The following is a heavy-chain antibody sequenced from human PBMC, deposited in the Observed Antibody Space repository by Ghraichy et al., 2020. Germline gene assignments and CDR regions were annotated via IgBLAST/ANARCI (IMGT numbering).Heavy chain of an antibody. V-gene: IGHV3-15*01. Sequence: GGSLRLSCAASGFTFNNAWMSWVRQAPGKGLEWVGRIKGKADGGTADYAAPVKGRFTISRDDSKNTLYLQMNSLKTGDTAVYYCARDITSSRWNNWFDPWGQGSLVTVSS. CDR3: ARDITSSRWNNWFDP. J-gene: IGHJ5*02. CDR2: IKGKADGGTA. D-gene: IGHD6-13*01. CDR1: GFTFNNAW.